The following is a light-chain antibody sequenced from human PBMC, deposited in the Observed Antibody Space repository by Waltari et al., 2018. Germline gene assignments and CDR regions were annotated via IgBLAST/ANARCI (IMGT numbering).Light chain of an antibody. Sequence: EIVLTQSPATLSLSPGERATLPCRASKSVSSYLAWYQQMPGQAPRPLIHSASNRATGIPARFSGSGSGTDFTLTISSLEPEDFAVYYCQQRSNWPRTFGQGTKVEIK. CDR2: SAS. CDR3: QQRSNWPRT. V-gene: IGKV3-11*01. CDR1: KSVSSY. J-gene: IGKJ1*01.